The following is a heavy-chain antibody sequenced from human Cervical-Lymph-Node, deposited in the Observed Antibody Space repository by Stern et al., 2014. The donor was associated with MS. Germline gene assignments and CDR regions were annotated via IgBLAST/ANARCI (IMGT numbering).Heavy chain of an antibody. CDR1: GFTFTVSY. Sequence: QEQLVQSGAEVKKPGASVNISCKTSGFTFTVSYMHWMRQAPGHGLEWMGTIKPISGSTTYAQKFQGRVTMTRDVSTSTIYMDLSSLRSEDTAVFYCARSPTIAPKFYFDYWGQGTLVTVSS. D-gene: IGHD6-13*01. CDR3: ARSPTIAPKFYFDY. J-gene: IGHJ4*02. CDR2: IKPISGST. V-gene: IGHV1-46*01.